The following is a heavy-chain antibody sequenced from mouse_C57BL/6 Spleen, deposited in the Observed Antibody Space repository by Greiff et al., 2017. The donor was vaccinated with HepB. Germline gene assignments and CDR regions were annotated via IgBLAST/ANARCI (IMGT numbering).Heavy chain of an antibody. CDR1: GFTFSDYY. D-gene: IGHD1-1*01. V-gene: IGHV5-12*01. CDR3: ASGSSYWYFDV. CDR2: ISNGGGSN. Sequence: EVKLVESGGGLVQPGGSLKLSCAASGFTFSDYYMYWVRQTPEKRLERVAYISNGGGSNYYPDTVKGRFTISRDNAKNTLYLQMSRLQSEDTAMYYCASGSSYWYFDVWGTETTVTVAS. J-gene: IGHJ1*03.